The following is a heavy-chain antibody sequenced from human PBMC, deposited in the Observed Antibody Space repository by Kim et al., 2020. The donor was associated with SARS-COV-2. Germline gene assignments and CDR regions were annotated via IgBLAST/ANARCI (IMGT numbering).Heavy chain of an antibody. V-gene: IGHV4-59*08. J-gene: IGHJ6*03. CDR1: GGSISSYY. Sequence: SETLSLTCTVSGGSISSYYWSWIRQPPGKGLEWIGYIYYSGSTNFNPSLKSRVTISVDTSKNQFSLQLSSVTAADTAVYYCARHGVVTPGVYYYYMDVWGKGTTVTVSS. CDR3: ARHGVVTPGVYYYYMDV. D-gene: IGHD2-21*02. CDR2: IYYSGST.